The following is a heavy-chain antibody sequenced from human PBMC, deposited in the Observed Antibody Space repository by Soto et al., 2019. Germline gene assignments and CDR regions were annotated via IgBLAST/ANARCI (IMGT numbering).Heavy chain of an antibody. CDR1: GFTFSSYA. J-gene: IGHJ1*01. D-gene: IGHD6-19*01. V-gene: IGHV3-30-3*01. CDR2: ISYDGSNK. Sequence: GGSLRLSCAASGFTFSSYAMHWVRQAPGKGLEWVAVISYDGSNKYYADSVKGRFTISRDNSKNTLYLQMNSLRSDDTAVYYCARDLAVAGTSEYFQHWGQGTLVTVS. CDR3: ARDLAVAGTSEYFQH.